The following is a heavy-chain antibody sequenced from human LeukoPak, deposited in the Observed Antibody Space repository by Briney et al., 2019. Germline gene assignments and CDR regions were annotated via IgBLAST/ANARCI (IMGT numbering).Heavy chain of an antibody. CDR1: GFTFSSYA. Sequence: RAGGSLRLSCAASGFTFSSYAMSWVRQAPGKGLEWVSAISGSGGSTYYADSVKGRFTISRDNSENTLYLQMNSLRAEDTAVFYCARTPRSDMVPYYFDYWGQGTLVTVSS. D-gene: IGHD3-10*01. CDR3: ARTPRSDMVPYYFDY. J-gene: IGHJ4*02. CDR2: ISGSGGST. V-gene: IGHV3-23*01.